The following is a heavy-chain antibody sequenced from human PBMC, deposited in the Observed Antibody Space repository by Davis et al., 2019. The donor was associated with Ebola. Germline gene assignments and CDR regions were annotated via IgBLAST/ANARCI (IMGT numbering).Heavy chain of an antibody. CDR1: GFTFSSYS. CDR2: IWYDGSNT. Sequence: PGGSLRLSCAASGFTFSSYSMNWVRQAPGKGLEWVAVIWYDGSNTYYADSVKGRFTISRDNSKNTLYLQMNSLRAADTAVYYCARSNRRGSTTDAHYYYYMDVWGKGTTVTVSS. D-gene: IGHD2-2*01. V-gene: IGHV3-33*08. CDR3: ARSNRRGSTTDAHYYYYMDV. J-gene: IGHJ6*03.